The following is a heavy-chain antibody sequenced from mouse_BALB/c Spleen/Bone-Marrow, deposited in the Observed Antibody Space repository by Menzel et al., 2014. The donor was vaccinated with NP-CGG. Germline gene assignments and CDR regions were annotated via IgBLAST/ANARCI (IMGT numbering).Heavy chain of an antibody. CDR2: ISSGGSYT. J-gene: IGHJ2*01. V-gene: IGHV5-9-3*01. CDR1: RFTFSNYA. CDR3: ARQENWALDY. Sequence: EVKLQESGGGLVKPGGSLKLSCAASRFTFSNYAMSWVRQTPEKRLEWVATISSGGSYTYYPDSVKGRFTISRDNAQNTLYLQMSSLRSEDTAMYFCARQENWALDYCGQGTTLTVSS. D-gene: IGHD4-1*01.